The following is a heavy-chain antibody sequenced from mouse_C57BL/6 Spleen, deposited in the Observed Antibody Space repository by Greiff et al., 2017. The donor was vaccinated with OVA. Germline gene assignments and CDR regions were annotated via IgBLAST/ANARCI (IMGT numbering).Heavy chain of an antibody. CDR1: GFSLSTSNMG. CDR3: TQIAYCNSFAY. J-gene: IGHJ3*01. Sequence: QVTLKACGPGILQPSQTLSLTCSFSGFSLSTSNMGLGWLRQPSGQGLEWVAHTGWNDDKYNNPALKSRLTITKDTSNKQLFHMITSVDTADTATYYCTQIAYCNSFAYWGQGTLVTVSA. CDR2: TGWNDDK. D-gene: IGHD2-1*01. V-gene: IGHV8-5*01.